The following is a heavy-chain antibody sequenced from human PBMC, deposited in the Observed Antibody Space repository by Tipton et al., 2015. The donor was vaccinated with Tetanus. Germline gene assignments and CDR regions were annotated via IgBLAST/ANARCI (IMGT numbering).Heavy chain of an antibody. D-gene: IGHD6-19*01. Sequence: TLSLTCTVSGGSLSNGDYYWSWIRQPPGKGLESIGYIYYSGSTYYNPSLKSRVTISVDTSKNQFSLNMGSVTAADTAVYYCAILPKHWLAPRGAPWGQGTLVTVSS. J-gene: IGHJ5*02. CDR3: AILPKHWLAPRGAP. CDR1: GGSLSNGDYY. CDR2: IYYSGST. V-gene: IGHV4-30-4*01.